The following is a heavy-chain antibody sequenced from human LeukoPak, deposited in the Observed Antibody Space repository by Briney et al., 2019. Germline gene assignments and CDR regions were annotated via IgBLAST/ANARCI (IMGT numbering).Heavy chain of an antibody. CDR1: GGTFSSYA. Sequence: SVKVSCKASGGTFSSYAISWVRQAPGQGLEWMGGIILIFGTANYAQKFQGRVTITADKSTSTAYMELSSLRSEDTAVYYCASSSSSWSQYYFDYWGQGTLVTVSS. D-gene: IGHD6-13*01. J-gene: IGHJ4*02. CDR2: IILIFGTA. CDR3: ASSSSSWSQYYFDY. V-gene: IGHV1-69*06.